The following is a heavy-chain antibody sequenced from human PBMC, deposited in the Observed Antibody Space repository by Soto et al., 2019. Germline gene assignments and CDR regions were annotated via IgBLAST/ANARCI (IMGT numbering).Heavy chain of an antibody. CDR3: ARRITAPGPNWFDP. J-gene: IGHJ5*02. Sequence: VQLQESGPGLVKPLQTLSLTCTVSGGSISSGGYYWNWIRQHPGKGLEWIGYIYYSGSTYYNPSLKSRVTISIDTSKNQFSLKLSSVTAADTAVYYCARRITAPGPNWFDPWGQGTLVTVSS. D-gene: IGHD6-13*01. CDR2: IYYSGST. CDR1: GGSISSGGYY. V-gene: IGHV4-31*03.